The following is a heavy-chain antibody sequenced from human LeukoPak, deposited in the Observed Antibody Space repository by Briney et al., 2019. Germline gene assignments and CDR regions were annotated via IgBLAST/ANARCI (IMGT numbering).Heavy chain of an antibody. Sequence: SETLSLTCAVYGGSFSGYYWSWIRQPPGKGLEWIGEINHSGSTNYNPSLKSRVTISVDTSKNQFSLKLSSVTAADTAVYYCAGRRDGYNYGDYFDYWGQGTLVTVSS. D-gene: IGHD5-24*01. CDR2: INHSGST. V-gene: IGHV4-34*01. CDR1: GGSFSGYY. CDR3: AGRRDGYNYGDYFDY. J-gene: IGHJ4*02.